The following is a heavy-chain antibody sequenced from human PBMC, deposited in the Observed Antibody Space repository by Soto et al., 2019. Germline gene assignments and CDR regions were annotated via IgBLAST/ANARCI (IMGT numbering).Heavy chain of an antibody. J-gene: IGHJ3*02. Sequence: QVQLVQSGAEVKQPGASVKVSCKSSGYTFTHYAMHWVRQAPRQGLEWLGWINTGNGDTGFSQKFQGRVSITMDTAASTTYVVLSSLISEDTAVYYCARQGDSRILRDAFDIWGQGTLVTVAS. V-gene: IGHV1-3*04. D-gene: IGHD5-18*01. CDR2: INTGNGDT. CDR3: ARQGDSRILRDAFDI. CDR1: GYTFTHYA.